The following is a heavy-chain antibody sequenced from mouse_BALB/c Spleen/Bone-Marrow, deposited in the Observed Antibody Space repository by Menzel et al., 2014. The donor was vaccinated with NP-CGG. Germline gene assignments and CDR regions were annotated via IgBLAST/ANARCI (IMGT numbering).Heavy chain of an antibody. D-gene: IGHD2-3*01. CDR3: VREEDGYYVGFAY. CDR1: GFIFTDYY. V-gene: IGHV7-3*02. CDR2: IRDKANVYST. Sequence: EVKLVESGGGLVQPGGSLRLSCATPGFIFTDYYMSWVRQPPGKALEWLGFIRDKANVYSTEYSASVKGRFTISRDNSQSILYLQMNTLRAEDSATYYCVREEDGYYVGFAYWGQGTLVTVSA. J-gene: IGHJ3*01.